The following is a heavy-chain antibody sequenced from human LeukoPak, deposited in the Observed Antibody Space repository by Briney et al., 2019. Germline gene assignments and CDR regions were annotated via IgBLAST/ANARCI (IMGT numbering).Heavy chain of an antibody. D-gene: IGHD3-22*01. CDR2: IYYSGST. CDR3: ARAGYYYDSSGYRNFDY. Sequence: SQTLSLTCTVSGGSISSGGYYWSSIRQHPGKGLEWIGYIYYSGSTYYNPSLKSRVTISVDTSKNQFSLKLSSVTAADTAVYYCARAGYYYDSSGYRNFDYWGQGTLVTVSS. V-gene: IGHV4-31*03. J-gene: IGHJ4*02. CDR1: GGSISSGGYY.